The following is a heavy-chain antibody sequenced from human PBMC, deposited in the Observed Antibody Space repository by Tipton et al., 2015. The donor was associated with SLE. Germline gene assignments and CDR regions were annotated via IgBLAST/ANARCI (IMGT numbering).Heavy chain of an antibody. CDR3: ARVPYSSGWTRWAFDI. D-gene: IGHD6-19*01. Sequence: TLSLTCAVYGGSFSGYYWSWIRQPPGKGLEWIGEIKHSGSTNYNPSLKSRVTISVDTSKNQFSLKLSSVTAADTAVYYCARVPYSSGWTRWAFDIWGQGTMVTVSS. CDR1: GGSFSGYY. CDR2: IKHSGST. J-gene: IGHJ3*02. V-gene: IGHV4-34*01.